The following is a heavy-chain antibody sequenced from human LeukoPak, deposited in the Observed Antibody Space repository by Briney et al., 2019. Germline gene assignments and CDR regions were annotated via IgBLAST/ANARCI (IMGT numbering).Heavy chain of an antibody. V-gene: IGHV3-9*01. Sequence: GRSLRLSCAASGFTFDDYAMHWVRQAPGKGLEWVSGISWNSGSIGYADSVKGRFTTSRDNAKNSLYLQMNSLRAEDTALYYCAKEGLRYFDWLLYGGGDFDYWGQGTLVTVSS. CDR2: ISWNSGSI. CDR1: GFTFDDYA. D-gene: IGHD3-9*01. J-gene: IGHJ4*02. CDR3: AKEGLRYFDWLLYGGGDFDY.